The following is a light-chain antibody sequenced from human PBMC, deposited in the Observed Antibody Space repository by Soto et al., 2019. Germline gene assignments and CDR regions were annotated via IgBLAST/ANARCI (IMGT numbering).Light chain of an antibody. CDR1: SSDIGTYNY. J-gene: IGLJ2*01. CDR2: EVS. Sequence: QSALTQPASVSGSPGQSITISCTGTSSDIGTYNYVSWYQQHPGKAPKLMIYEVSDRPSGVSNRFSGSKSGNTASLTISGLQGEDEADYYCSSYTSSSAVVFGGGTKLTVL. V-gene: IGLV2-14*01. CDR3: SSYTSSSAVV.